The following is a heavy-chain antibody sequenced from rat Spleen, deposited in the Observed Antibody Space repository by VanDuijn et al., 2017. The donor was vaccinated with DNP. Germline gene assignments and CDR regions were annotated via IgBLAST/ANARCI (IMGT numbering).Heavy chain of an antibody. Sequence: EVKLVESGGGLVQPGRSLKLSCAASGFTFSDYYMAWVRQAPAKGLEWVATISYNGGTPYYRDSVKGRFTISRDNAKSTLYLQMDSLRSEDTATYYCATGELGGFDYWGQGVMVTVSS. CDR2: ISYNGGTP. J-gene: IGHJ2*01. V-gene: IGHV5-7*01. CDR3: ATGELGGFDY. D-gene: IGHD4-3*01. CDR1: GFTFSDYY.